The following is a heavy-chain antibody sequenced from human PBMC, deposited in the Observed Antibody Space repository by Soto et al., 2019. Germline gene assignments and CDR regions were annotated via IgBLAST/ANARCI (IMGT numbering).Heavy chain of an antibody. CDR2: INPNSGGT. CDR1: GYTFTGYY. CDR3: ATGMEYDSSGYYYYYGMDV. J-gene: IGHJ6*02. D-gene: IGHD3-22*01. Sequence: ASMKLSCKASGYTFTGYYMHWVREAPGQGLAWMGWINPNSGGTNYAQKFQGWVTMTRATSISTAYMELSRLRFDDTAVYYCATGMEYDSSGYYYYYGMDVWGQGTRVTVSS. V-gene: IGHV1-2*04.